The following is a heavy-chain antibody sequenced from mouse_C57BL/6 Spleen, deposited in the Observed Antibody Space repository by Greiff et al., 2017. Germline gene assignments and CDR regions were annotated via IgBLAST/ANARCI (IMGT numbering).Heavy chain of an antibody. V-gene: IGHV14-1*01. D-gene: IGHD1-1*01. J-gene: IGHJ1*03. Sequence: EVQLQQSGAELVRPGASVKLSCTASGFNIKDYYMHWVKQRPEQGLEWIGRIDPEDGDTEYAPKFQGKATMTADTSSNTAYLQLSSLTSEDTAVYYCTDCYGSSLYWYFDVWGTGTTVTVSS. CDR1: GFNIKDYY. CDR2: IDPEDGDT. CDR3: TDCYGSSLYWYFDV.